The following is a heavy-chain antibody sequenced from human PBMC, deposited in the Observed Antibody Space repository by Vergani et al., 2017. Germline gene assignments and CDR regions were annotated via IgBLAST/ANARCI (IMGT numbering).Heavy chain of an antibody. Sequence: QVQLVQSGAEVKKPGASVKVSCKVSGYTLTELSMHWVRQAPGKGLEWMGGFDPEDGETIYAQKFQGRVTMTEDTSTDTAYMELSSLRAEDTAVYYCARDCRTSIGGSQLGDAFDIWGQGTMVTVSS. V-gene: IGHV1-24*01. CDR3: ARDCRTSIGGSQLGDAFDI. J-gene: IGHJ3*02. CDR1: GYTLTELS. CDR2: FDPEDGET. D-gene: IGHD1-26*01.